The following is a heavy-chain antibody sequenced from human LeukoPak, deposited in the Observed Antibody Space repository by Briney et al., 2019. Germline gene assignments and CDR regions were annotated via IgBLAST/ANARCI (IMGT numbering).Heavy chain of an antibody. CDR1: GGSISSSSYY. CDR3: ARIILTGYYTDY. CDR2: IYYSGST. D-gene: IGHD3-9*01. V-gene: IGHV4-39*01. Sequence: PSETLSLTCTVSGGSISSSSYYWGWIRQPPGKGLEWIGSIYYSGSTYYNPSLKSRVTISVDTSKNQFSLKLSSVTAADTAVYYCARIILTGYYTDYWGQGTLVTVSS. J-gene: IGHJ4*02.